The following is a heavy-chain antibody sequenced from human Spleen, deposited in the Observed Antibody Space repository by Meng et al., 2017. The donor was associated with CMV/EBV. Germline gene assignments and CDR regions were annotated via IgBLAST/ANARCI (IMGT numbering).Heavy chain of an antibody. Sequence: SCEASGFTVRSKYMSWVRRAPGKGLECVSLIYSAGSTFYADYVKGRFTIFRDDSKNTLYLQMNSLRLEDTAVYYCAKGCSDHKCYIESWGQGALVTVSS. CDR2: IYSAGST. CDR3: AKGCSDHKCYIES. J-gene: IGHJ4*02. V-gene: IGHV3-66*02. D-gene: IGHD2-15*01. CDR1: GFTVRSKY.